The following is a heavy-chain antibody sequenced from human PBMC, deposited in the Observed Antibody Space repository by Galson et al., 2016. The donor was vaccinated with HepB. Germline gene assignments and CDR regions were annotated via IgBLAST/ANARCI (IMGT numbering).Heavy chain of an antibody. CDR1: GFTFSRYW. CDR2: LNSDGSST. D-gene: IGHD4/OR15-4a*01. V-gene: IGHV3-74*01. J-gene: IGHJ4*02. CDR3: ARGPSRSIFDYGGDY. Sequence: SLRLSCAASGFTFSRYWMHWVRQAPGKGLVWVSRLNSDGSSTTCADSVKGRFTISRDNAKKPLYLQMNSLRTEDTAVYYCARGPSRSIFDYGGDYWGQGTLVTVSS.